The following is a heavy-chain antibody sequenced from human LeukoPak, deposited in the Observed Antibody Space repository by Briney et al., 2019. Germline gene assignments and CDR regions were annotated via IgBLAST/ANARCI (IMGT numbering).Heavy chain of an antibody. J-gene: IGHJ4*02. D-gene: IGHD1-14*01. V-gene: IGHV3-33*08. CDR1: GFPFNAYW. CDR2: IWYDGSNK. CDR3: ARDLPPGPDY. Sequence: GGSLRLSCAASGFPFNAYWMTWVRQAPGKGLEWVAVIWYDGSNKYYADSVKGRFTISRDNSKNTLYLQMNSLRAEDTAVYYCARDLPPGPDYWGQGTLVTVSS.